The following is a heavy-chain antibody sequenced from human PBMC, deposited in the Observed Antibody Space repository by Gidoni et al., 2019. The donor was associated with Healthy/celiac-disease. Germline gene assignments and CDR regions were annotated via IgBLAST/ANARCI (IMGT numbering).Heavy chain of an antibody. CDR2: ISWNSGSI. D-gene: IGHD5-18*01. CDR1: GLTFDDYA. J-gene: IGHJ4*02. CDR3: ASRRGGYSYGYRDY. V-gene: IGHV3-9*01. Sequence: EVQLVESGGGLVQPGRSLRLSCAASGLTFDDYAMHWVRQAPGKGLEWVSGISWNSGSIGYADSVKGRFTISRDNAKNSLYLQMNSLRAEDTALYYCASRRGGYSYGYRDYWGQGTLVTVSS.